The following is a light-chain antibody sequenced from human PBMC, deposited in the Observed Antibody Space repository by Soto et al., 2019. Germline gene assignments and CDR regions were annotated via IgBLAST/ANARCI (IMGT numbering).Light chain of an antibody. CDR1: ISDFVLYNY. CDR2: GVS. CDR3: SSHTTTSSALQV. Sequence: QSALTQPASVSGSPGQSIIISCTGTISDFVLYNYVSWYQQHPGKAPKLMLYGVSNRPSGVSNRFSGSKSGNTASLTISGLQAEDEADYYCSSHTTTSSALQVFGTGTKVTVL. V-gene: IGLV2-14*01. J-gene: IGLJ1*01.